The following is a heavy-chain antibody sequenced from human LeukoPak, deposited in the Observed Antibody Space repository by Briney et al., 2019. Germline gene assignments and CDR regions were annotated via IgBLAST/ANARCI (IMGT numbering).Heavy chain of an antibody. CDR1: GFTFSSYP. D-gene: IGHD5-24*01. CDR3: AKDWGDGYNFGLLDY. CDR2: ISYDGSNK. V-gene: IGHV3-30*09. J-gene: IGHJ4*02. Sequence: GGSLRLSCAAAGFTFSSYPMHWVRQAPGKGLEWVAVISYDGSNKYYADSVKGRFAISRDNSKNTLYLQMNSLRAEDTAVYYCAKDWGDGYNFGLLDYWGQGTLVTVSS.